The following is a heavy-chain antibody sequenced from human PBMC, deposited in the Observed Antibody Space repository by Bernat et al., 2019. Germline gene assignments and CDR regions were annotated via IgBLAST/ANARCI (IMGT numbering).Heavy chain of an antibody. Sequence: QLQLQESGLGLVKPSETLSLTCTVSGGSISSSSYYWGWIRQPPGKGLEWIGSIYYSGSTYYNPSLKNRVTISVDTSKNQFSLKLSSVTAADTAVYYCASLYYDILTDYYFDYWGQGTLVTVSS. CDR1: GGSISSSSYY. J-gene: IGHJ4*02. CDR2: IYYSGST. V-gene: IGHV4-39*01. D-gene: IGHD3-9*01. CDR3: ASLYYDILTDYYFDY.